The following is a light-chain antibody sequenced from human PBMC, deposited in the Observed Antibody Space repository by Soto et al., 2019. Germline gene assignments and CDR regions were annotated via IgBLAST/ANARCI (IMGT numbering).Light chain of an antibody. CDR1: QTFSNSF. V-gene: IGKV3-20*01. CDR2: GAS. Sequence: EIVLTQSPCTLSLSPGERATLSCRASQTFSNSFLSWCQQIPGQAPRLLIYGASMRATGIPDRFSGSGSGTEFTPTISSLPSEDFGVYYCQQYNNWWTFGQGTKVDI. CDR3: QQYNNWWT. J-gene: IGKJ1*01.